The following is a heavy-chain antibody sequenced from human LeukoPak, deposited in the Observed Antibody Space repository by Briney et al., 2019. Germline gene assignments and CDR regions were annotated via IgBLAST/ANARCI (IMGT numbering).Heavy chain of an antibody. CDR1: GFTFSSYG. Sequence: GGSLRLSCAASGFTFSSYGMHWVRQAPGKGLEWVAFISYDGSNKYYADSVKGRFTISRDNSKNTLYLQMNSLRAEDTAVYYCAKSGGYSYVENFDYWGQGTLVTVSS. J-gene: IGHJ4*02. CDR2: ISYDGSNK. D-gene: IGHD5-18*01. V-gene: IGHV3-30*18. CDR3: AKSGGYSYVENFDY.